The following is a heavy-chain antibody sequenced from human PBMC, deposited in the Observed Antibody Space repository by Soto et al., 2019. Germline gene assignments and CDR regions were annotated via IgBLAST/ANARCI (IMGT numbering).Heavy chain of an antibody. CDR2: IIPIFGTA. D-gene: IGHD3-9*01. CDR3: ARESNDILTGYYQHNWFDP. J-gene: IGHJ5*02. CDR1: GGTFSSYA. Sequence: ASVNVSCKASGGTFSSYAISWVRQAPGQGLEWMGGIIPIFGTANYAQKFQGRVTITADESTSTAYMELSSLRSEDTAVYYCARESNDILTGYYQHNWFDPSGQGTLDTVSA. V-gene: IGHV1-69*13.